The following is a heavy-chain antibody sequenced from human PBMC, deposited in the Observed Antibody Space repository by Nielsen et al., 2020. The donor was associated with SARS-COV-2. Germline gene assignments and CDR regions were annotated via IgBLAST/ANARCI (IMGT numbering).Heavy chain of an antibody. J-gene: IGHJ4*02. D-gene: IGHD2-2*01. CDR1: GYTFTNYG. CDR3: ARRVAPGGTEVYLDY. V-gene: IGHV1-18*04. CDR2: ISGYNGDT. Sequence: ASVKVSCKASGYTFTNYGISWVRQAPGQGLEWMGWISGYNGDTNYAQKFQGRVTMTTDTSTSTAYMELRSLRSDDTAVYYCARRVAPGGTEVYLDYWGQGTLVTVSS.